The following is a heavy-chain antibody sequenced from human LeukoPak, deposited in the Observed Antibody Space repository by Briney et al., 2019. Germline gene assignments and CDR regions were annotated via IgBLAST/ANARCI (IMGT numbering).Heavy chain of an antibody. J-gene: IGHJ3*02. Sequence: GGSLRLSCAASGFTFSSYSMNWVRQAPGKGLEWVSSISSSSSYIYYADSVKGRFTISRDNAKNSLYLQMNSLRTEDTAVYYCARDYVVVVVAATDAFDIWGQGTMVTVSS. CDR2: ISSSSSYI. CDR1: GFTFSSYS. D-gene: IGHD2-15*01. CDR3: ARDYVVVVVAATDAFDI. V-gene: IGHV3-21*01.